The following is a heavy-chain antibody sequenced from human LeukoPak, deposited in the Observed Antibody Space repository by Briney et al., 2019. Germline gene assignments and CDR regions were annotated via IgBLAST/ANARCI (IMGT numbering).Heavy chain of an antibody. CDR1: GGSISSSSYY. V-gene: IGHV4-39*01. CDR2: IYYSGST. J-gene: IGHJ6*02. CDR3: ARGEVVPAAVYYYYGMDV. Sequence: SETLSLTCTVSGGSISSSSYYWGWIRQPPGKGLEWIGSIYYSGSTYYNPSLKSRVTISVGTSKNQFSLKLSSVTAADTAVYYCARGEVVPAAVYYYYGMDVWGQGTTVTVS. D-gene: IGHD2-2*01.